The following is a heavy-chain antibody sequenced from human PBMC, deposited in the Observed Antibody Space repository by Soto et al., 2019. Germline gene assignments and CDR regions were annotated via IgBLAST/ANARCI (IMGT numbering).Heavy chain of an antibody. CDR3: AKTLSPYYYDSSGYLDY. Sequence: GSLRLSCAASGFTFSSYAMSWVRQAPGKGLEWVSAISGSGGSTYYADSVKGRFTISRDNSKNTLYLQMNSLRAEDTAVYYCAKTLSPYYYDSSGYLDYWGQGTLVTVSS. J-gene: IGHJ4*02. CDR1: GFTFSSYA. V-gene: IGHV3-23*01. D-gene: IGHD3-22*01. CDR2: ISGSGGST.